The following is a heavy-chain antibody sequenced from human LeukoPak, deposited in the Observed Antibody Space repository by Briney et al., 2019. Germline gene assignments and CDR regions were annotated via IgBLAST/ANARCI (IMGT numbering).Heavy chain of an antibody. J-gene: IGHJ4*02. CDR1: GFTFRNYG. D-gene: IGHD3-10*01. Sequence: GGSLRLSCAASGFTFRNYGMHWVRLAPGKGLEWVAFIRYDGSIKYYVDSVKGRFTVSRDNSKDTLYLQMNSLRAEDTAVYYCAKDVNVGGDYFDYWGQGTLVTVSS. CDR3: AKDVNVGGDYFDY. V-gene: IGHV3-30*02. CDR2: IRYDGSIK.